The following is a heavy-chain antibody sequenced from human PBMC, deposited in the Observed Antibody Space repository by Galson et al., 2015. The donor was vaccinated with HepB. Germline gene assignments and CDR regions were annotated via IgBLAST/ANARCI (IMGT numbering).Heavy chain of an antibody. CDR1: GFNFNTYS. D-gene: IGHD6-13*01. J-gene: IGHJ1*01. Sequence: SLRLSCAASGFNFNTYSMHWVRQAPGKGLEWVAVISHDGSDHYYVDSVKGRFTISRDNSKDTLYVQMNDLRTEDTAVYYCVRASSSGWYWCYLQEWGQGTRVTVSS. CDR3: VRASSSGWYWCYLQE. CDR2: ISHDGSDH. V-gene: IGHV3-30*04.